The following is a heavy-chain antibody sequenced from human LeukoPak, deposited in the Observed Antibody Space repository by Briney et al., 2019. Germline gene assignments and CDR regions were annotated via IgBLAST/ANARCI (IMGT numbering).Heavy chain of an antibody. J-gene: IGHJ3*02. V-gene: IGHV3-48*04. D-gene: IGHD3-3*01. Sequence: GVSLRLSCAASGFTFSSYSMNWVRQAPGKGLEWVSYISSSSSTIYYADSVKGRFTISRDNAKNSLYLQMNSLRAEDTAVYYCARLLRFPNDAFDIWGQGTMVTVSS. CDR2: ISSSSSTI. CDR1: GFTFSSYS. CDR3: ARLLRFPNDAFDI.